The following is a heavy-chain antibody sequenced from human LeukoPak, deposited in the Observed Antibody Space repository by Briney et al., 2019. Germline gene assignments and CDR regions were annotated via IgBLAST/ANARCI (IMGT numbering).Heavy chain of an antibody. CDR1: GFTFSSYG. J-gene: IGHJ3*02. Sequence: GGSLRLSCATSGFTFSSYGMTWVRQAPGKGLDWVSSIYYADSVKGRSTISRDNAKNSLYLQMNSLRAEDTAVYYCARKRSPGAFDIWGQGTMVTVSS. V-gene: IGHV3-21*01. CDR3: ARKRSPGAFDI. CDR2: I.